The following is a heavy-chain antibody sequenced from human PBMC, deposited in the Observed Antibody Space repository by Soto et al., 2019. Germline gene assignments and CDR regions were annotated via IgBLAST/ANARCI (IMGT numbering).Heavy chain of an antibody. CDR1: GYTFTGYY. Sequence: ASVKVSCKASGYTFTGYYMHWVRQAPGQGLEWMGWINPNSGGTNYAQKFQGRVTMTRDTSISTAYMELSRLRSDDTAVYYCARGMVPAAPFYYYYGMDVWGQGTTVTVSS. J-gene: IGHJ6*02. CDR3: ARGMVPAAPFYYYYGMDV. V-gene: IGHV1-2*02. D-gene: IGHD2-2*01. CDR2: INPNSGGT.